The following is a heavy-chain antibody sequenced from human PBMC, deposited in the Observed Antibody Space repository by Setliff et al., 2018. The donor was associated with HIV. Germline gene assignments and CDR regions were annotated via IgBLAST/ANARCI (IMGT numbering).Heavy chain of an antibody. CDR2: IYYSGST. J-gene: IGHJ4*02. CDR1: GGSISSYY. Sequence: SETLSLTCTVSGGSISSYYWSWIRQPPGKGLEWIGYIYYSGSTNYNPSLKSRVTISIDTSKSQFSPKLTSVSAADTAMYYCARGRRRSSTPYYFDYWGQGTLVTAPQ. V-gene: IGHV4-59*01. CDR3: ARGRRRSSTPYYFDY.